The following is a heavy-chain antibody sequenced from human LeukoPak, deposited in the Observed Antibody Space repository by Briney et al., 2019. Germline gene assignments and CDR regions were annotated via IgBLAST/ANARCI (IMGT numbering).Heavy chain of an antibody. J-gene: IGHJ4*02. CDR3: AKGHGAGSYNELDY. CDR1: GFTFSTYG. Sequence: PGGSLRLSCVVSGFTFSTYGMSWVRQAPGKGLEWVSGISGSGESTYYADSVKGRFTTSRDNSKNTLNLQMNSLRAEDTAVYYCAKGHGAGSYNELDYWGQGTLVPVSS. D-gene: IGHD3-10*01. V-gene: IGHV3-23*01. CDR2: ISGSGEST.